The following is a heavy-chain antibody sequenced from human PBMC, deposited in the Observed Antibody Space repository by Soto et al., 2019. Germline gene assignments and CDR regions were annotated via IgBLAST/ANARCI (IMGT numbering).Heavy chain of an antibody. V-gene: IGHV3-11*01. CDR1: GFTFSDYY. D-gene: IGHD3-22*01. CDR2: ISSSGSTI. CDR3: ARAGPSLHYYDSSGYYYDY. Sequence: GGSLRLSCAASGFTFSDYYMSWIRQAPGKGLEWVSYISSSGSTIYYADSVKGRFTISRDNAKNSLYLQMNSLRAEDTAVYYCARAGPSLHYYDSSGYYYDYWGQGTLVTVSS. J-gene: IGHJ4*02.